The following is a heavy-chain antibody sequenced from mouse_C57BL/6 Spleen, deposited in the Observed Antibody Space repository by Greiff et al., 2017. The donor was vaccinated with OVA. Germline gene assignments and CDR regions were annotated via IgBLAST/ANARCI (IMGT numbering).Heavy chain of an antibody. Sequence: QVQLKQPGAELVKPGASVKLSCKASGYTFTSYWMHWVKQRPGQGLEWIGMIHPNSGSTNYNEKFKSKATLTVDKSSSTAYRQLSSLTSEDSAVYYCAREGGYGNYRFFDYWGQGTTLTVSS. V-gene: IGHV1-64*01. CDR2: IHPNSGST. J-gene: IGHJ2*01. CDR3: AREGGYGNYRFFDY. CDR1: GYTFTSYW. D-gene: IGHD2-1*01.